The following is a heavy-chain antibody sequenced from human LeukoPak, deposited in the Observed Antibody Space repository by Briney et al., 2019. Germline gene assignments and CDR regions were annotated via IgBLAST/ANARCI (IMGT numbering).Heavy chain of an antibody. V-gene: IGHV4-61*01. CDR1: GGSISSSSYY. Sequence: SETLSLTCSVSGGSISSSSYYWSWIRQPPGKGLEWIGYIYYSGSTNYNPSLKSRVTISVDTSKNQFSLKLSSVTAADTAVCYCARGMAACSYYYYYMDVWGKGTTVTVSS. D-gene: IGHD5-24*01. CDR3: ARGMAACSYYYYYMDV. CDR2: IYYSGST. J-gene: IGHJ6*03.